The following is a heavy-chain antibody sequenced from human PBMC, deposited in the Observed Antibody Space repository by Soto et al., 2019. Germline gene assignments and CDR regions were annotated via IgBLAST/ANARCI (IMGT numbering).Heavy chain of an antibody. CDR3: XXXXXXXXXXXXCYPGDY. CDR1: GFTFSSYG. V-gene: IGHV3-33*01. D-gene: IGHD2-15*01. J-gene: IGHJ4*02. Sequence: QVQLVESGGGVVQPGRSLRLSCAASGFTFSSYGMHWVRQAPGKGLEWVAVIWYDGSNKYYADSVKGRFTISRDNSKXXXXLXXXXXXXXXXXXXXXXXXXXXXXXXXXCYPGDYWGQGTLVTVSS. CDR2: IWYDGSNK.